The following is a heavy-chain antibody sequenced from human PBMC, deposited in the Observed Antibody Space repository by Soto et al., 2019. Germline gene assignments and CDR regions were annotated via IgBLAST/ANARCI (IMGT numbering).Heavy chain of an antibody. CDR1: GYTFTGYH. V-gene: IGHV1-2*04. D-gene: IGHD2-2*01. CDR2: INPNSGGT. Sequence: ASVKVSCKASGYTFTGYHMHWVRQAPGQGLEWMGWINPNSGGTNYAQKFQGWVTMTRDTSISTAYMELSRLRSDDTAVYYCAICSSTSCYRQNYYYYGMDVWGQGTTVTVSS. J-gene: IGHJ6*02. CDR3: AICSSTSCYRQNYYYYGMDV.